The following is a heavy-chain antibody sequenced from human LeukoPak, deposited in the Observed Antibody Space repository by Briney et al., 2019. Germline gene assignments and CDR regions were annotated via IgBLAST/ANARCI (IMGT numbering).Heavy chain of an antibody. D-gene: IGHD2-2*01. V-gene: IGHV3-30-3*01. CDR1: GFTFCSYA. CDR3: ARDHAIVVVPAAPSGAFDI. CDR2: ISYDGSNK. J-gene: IGHJ3*02. Sequence: GGSLRVSSAASGFTFCSYAMHWVRQAPGKGLEWVAVISYDGSNKYYADSVKGRFTISRDNSKNTLYLQMNSLRAEATAVYYCARDHAIVVVPAAPSGAFDIWGQGTMVTVSS.